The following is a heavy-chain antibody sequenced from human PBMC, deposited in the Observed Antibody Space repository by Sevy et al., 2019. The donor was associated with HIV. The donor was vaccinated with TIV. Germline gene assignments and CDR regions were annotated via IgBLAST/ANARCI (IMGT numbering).Heavy chain of an antibody. CDR3: ARDKLPPVMVTMVRGALLYYFDS. Sequence: GGSLRLSCAASGFTFSSYGMHWVRQTPGKGLEWVAVIWYDGSSKYYADSVKGRFTISRDNSKNTLYLQMNSLRAEDTAVYYCARDKLPPVMVTMVRGALLYYFDSWGQGSLVTVSS. CDR2: IWYDGSSK. CDR1: GFTFSSYG. J-gene: IGHJ4*02. V-gene: IGHV3-33*01. D-gene: IGHD3-10*01.